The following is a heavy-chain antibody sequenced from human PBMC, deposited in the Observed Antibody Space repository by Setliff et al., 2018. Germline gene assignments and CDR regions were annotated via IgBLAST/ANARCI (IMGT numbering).Heavy chain of an antibody. D-gene: IGHD3-3*01. J-gene: IGHJ5*02. CDR2: FHTGGST. CDR3: ARASPTVTFFRVLVISGWDP. V-gene: IGHV4-61*09. CDR1: GDTISSGSYY. Sequence: KPSETLSLTCTVSGDTISSGSYYWTWIRQPAGKGLEWIGHFHTGGSTNYNRSLRSRVSISVDTSKNQFSLKLSSVTAADTAKYYFARASPTVTFFRVLVISGWDPWGQGSLVTVSS.